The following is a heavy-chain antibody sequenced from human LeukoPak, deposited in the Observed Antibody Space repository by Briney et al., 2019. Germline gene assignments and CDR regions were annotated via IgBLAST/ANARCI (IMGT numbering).Heavy chain of an antibody. CDR1: GGSISTYY. CDR2: INCRGTT. Sequence: SETLSLTCTVSGGSISTYYWSWIRQPPGKGLEYIGYINCRGTTDSNPSLKSRVTISVDTSKNQFSLKLNSVTAADTAVYFCARNLGYNGFDYWGQGTLVTVSS. J-gene: IGHJ4*02. CDR3: ARNLGYNGFDY. D-gene: IGHD5-24*01. V-gene: IGHV4-59*08.